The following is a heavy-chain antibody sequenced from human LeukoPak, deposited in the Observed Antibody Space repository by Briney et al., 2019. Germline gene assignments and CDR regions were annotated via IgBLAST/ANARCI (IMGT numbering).Heavy chain of an antibody. J-gene: IGHJ1*01. V-gene: IGHV3-30*02. CDR2: IQYDGSNK. CDR3: AKVFAYFQH. CDR1: GFTFSSYG. Sequence: GGSLRLSCAASGFTFSSYGMHWVRQAPGKGLEWVTFIQYDGSNKYYADSVKGRFTISRDNSKNTLYLQVNSLKSEDTAVYYCAKVFAYFQHWGQGTLVTVSS.